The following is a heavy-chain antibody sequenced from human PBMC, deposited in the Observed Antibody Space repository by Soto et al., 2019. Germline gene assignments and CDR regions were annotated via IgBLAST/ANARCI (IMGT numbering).Heavy chain of an antibody. Sequence: EVQLVESGGGLVQPGGSLKLSCAASGLTFSGPAMHWDRQASGKGLEWVGRIRSKANSYATAYAASVKGRFTISRDDSKNTAYLQMNSLKTEDTAVYYCTRHLHWLDRTLADYWGQGTLVTVSS. D-gene: IGHD6-19*01. V-gene: IGHV3-73*02. CDR1: GLTFSGPA. CDR2: IRSKANSYAT. J-gene: IGHJ4*02. CDR3: TRHLHWLDRTLADY.